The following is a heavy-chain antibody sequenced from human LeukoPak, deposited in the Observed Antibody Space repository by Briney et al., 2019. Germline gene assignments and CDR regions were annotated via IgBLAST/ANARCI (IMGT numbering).Heavy chain of an antibody. Sequence: GGSLRLSCAASRFTFSTYAMSWVRQAPGKGLEWVSAISGNGGSTYYADSVKGRFTISRDNSKNTLYLQMNSLRAEDTAVYYCAKELQPTYYDILTGYYTPEALNWFDPWGQGTLVTVSS. CDR2: ISGNGGST. CDR1: RFTFSTYA. V-gene: IGHV3-23*01. J-gene: IGHJ5*02. CDR3: AKELQPTYYDILTGYYTPEALNWFDP. D-gene: IGHD3-9*01.